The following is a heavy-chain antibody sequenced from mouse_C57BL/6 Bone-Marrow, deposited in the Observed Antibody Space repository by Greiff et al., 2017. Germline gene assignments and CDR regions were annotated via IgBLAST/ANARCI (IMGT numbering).Heavy chain of an antibody. CDR2: IWSGGST. J-gene: IGHJ4*01. Sequence: QVQLQQSGPGLVQPSQSLSITCTVSGFSLTSYGVHWVRQSPGKGLEWLGVIWSGGSTDYNAAFISRLSISKDNSKSQVFFKMNSLQADDTAIYYCARGISGGYYAMDYWGQGSSVTGSS. CDR3: ARGISGGYYAMDY. V-gene: IGHV2-2*01. CDR1: GFSLTSYG.